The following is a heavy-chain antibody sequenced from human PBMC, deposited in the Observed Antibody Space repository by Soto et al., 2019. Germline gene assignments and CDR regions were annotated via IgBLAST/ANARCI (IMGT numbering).Heavy chain of an antibody. D-gene: IGHD3-10*01. CDR1: GYTFTSYG. Sequence: AXVKVSCKASGYTFTSYGISWVRQAPGQGLEWMGWISAYNGNTNYAQKLQGRVTMTTDTSTSTAYMELRSLRSDDTAVYYCARDLLGSGSYYNVGAFDIWGQGTMVTVSS. CDR3: ARDLLGSGSYYNVGAFDI. CDR2: ISAYNGNT. V-gene: IGHV1-18*01. J-gene: IGHJ3*02.